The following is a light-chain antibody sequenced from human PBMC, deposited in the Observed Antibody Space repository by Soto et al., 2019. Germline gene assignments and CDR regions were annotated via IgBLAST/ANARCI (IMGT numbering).Light chain of an antibody. J-gene: IGKJ2*01. CDR3: QQYGSSPYT. CDR2: GAS. Sequence: EIVLTQSPGTLSLSPGERATLSCRASQSVSSSYLAWYQQKPGQAPRLLIYGASSRATGIPDRFRGSGSGTDFTLTISRLEAEDVAVYYCQQYGSSPYTFGQGTKLEIK. CDR1: QSVSSSY. V-gene: IGKV3-20*01.